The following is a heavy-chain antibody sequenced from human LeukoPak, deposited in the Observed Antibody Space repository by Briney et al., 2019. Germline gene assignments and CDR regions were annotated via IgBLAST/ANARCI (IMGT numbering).Heavy chain of an antibody. J-gene: IGHJ3*02. V-gene: IGHV3-9*01. CDR3: AKDSIQDYGDYVWGAFDI. CDR1: GFTFDDYA. D-gene: IGHD4-17*01. CDR2: ISGNSGSI. Sequence: GGSVRLSCAASGFTFDDYAMHWVRQAPGKGLEWVSGISGNSGSIGYADSVKGRFTISRDNAKNSLYLQMNSLRAEDTALYYCAKDSIQDYGDYVWGAFDIWGQGTMVTVSS.